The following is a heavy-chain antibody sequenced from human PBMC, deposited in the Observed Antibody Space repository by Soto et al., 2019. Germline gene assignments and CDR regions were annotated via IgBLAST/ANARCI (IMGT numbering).Heavy chain of an antibody. V-gene: IGHV3-53*01. CDR3: ARSSGDTAMVLGY. CDR2: IYSGGST. CDR1: GFTVNSNY. J-gene: IGHJ4*02. D-gene: IGHD5-18*01. Sequence: GGSLRLSCAASGFTVNSNYMSWVRQAPGKGLEWVSVIYSGGSTYYSDSVRGRFIITRDNSKNTVDLGLNSVRAEDTAVYYCARSSGDTAMVLGYWGQGTLVTVSS.